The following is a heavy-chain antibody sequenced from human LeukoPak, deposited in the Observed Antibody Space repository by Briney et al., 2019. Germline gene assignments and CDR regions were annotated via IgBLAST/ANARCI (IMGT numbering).Heavy chain of an antibody. CDR3: VSFYETN. D-gene: IGHD2-2*01. Sequence: GGSLRLSCAASGFTFSSYSMHWVRQVPGKGLEWVSGITWNSGSIGYADSVKGRFTISRDNAKNTVYLQMNNLRTEDTAVYYCVSFYETNWGRGTLVTVSS. CDR1: GFTFSSYS. J-gene: IGHJ4*02. CDR2: ITWNSGSI. V-gene: IGHV3-9*01.